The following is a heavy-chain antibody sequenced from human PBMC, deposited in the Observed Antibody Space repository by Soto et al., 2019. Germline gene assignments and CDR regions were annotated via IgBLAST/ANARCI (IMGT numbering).Heavy chain of an antibody. CDR1: EFTFRSYW. Sequence: PGGSLRLSCAASEFTFRSYWMHWVRQSPGKGLVWVSRISGDGSNTNYADSVKGRFTISRDNAKNTVYLQIDSLRAEDTAVYYCARSLPGTYGAFDLWGQGTMVTVSS. D-gene: IGHD1-7*01. V-gene: IGHV3-74*01. CDR2: ISGDGSNT. J-gene: IGHJ3*01. CDR3: ARSLPGTYGAFDL.